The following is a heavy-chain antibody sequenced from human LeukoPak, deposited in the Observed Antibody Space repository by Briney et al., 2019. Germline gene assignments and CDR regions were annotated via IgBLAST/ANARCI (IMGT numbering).Heavy chain of an antibody. V-gene: IGHV1-8*01. CDR1: GYTFTSYD. CDR3: ARALRITIFGVVIGAWIDP. J-gene: IGHJ5*02. CDR2: MNPNSGNT. Sequence: ASVKVSCKASGYTFTSYDINWVRQGTGQGLEWMGWMNPNSGNTGYAQKFQGRVTMTRNTSISTAYMELSRLRSEDTAVYYCARALRITIFGVVIGAWIDPWGQGTLVTVSS. D-gene: IGHD3-3*01.